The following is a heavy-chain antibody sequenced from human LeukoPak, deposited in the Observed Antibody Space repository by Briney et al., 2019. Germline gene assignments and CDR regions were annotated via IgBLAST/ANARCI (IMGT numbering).Heavy chain of an antibody. V-gene: IGHV1-18*01. D-gene: IGHD1-26*01. CDR1: GYTFASYG. J-gene: IGHJ5*02. CDR2: ISAYNGNT. CDR3: ARDAVHGSNVYIWFDL. Sequence: ASVKVSCKASGYTFASYGISWVRQAPGQGLEWMGWISAYNGNTNYAQKFQGRVTMTTDTSTSTAYMEVRSLRSDDTAVYYCARDAVHGSNVYIWFDLWGQGTLVTASS.